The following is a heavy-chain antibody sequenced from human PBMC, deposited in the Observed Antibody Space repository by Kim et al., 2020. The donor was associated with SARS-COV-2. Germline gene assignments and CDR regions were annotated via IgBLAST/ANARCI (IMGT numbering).Heavy chain of an antibody. CDR3: AKDRKRTYYYYGMDV. V-gene: IGHV3-9*01. Sequence: ADAGKGRYTISRDNAKNSLYRQMNSLRAEDTALYYCAKDRKRTYYYYGMDVWGQGTTVTVSS. J-gene: IGHJ6*02.